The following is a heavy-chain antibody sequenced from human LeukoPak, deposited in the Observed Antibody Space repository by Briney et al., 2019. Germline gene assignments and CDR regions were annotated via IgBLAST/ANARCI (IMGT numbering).Heavy chain of an antibody. CDR1: GGSFSGYY. D-gene: IGHD2-21*02. J-gene: IGHJ5*02. CDR3: AIAYCGGDCHSGPYKWFDP. Sequence: SETLSLTCAVYGGSFSGYYWSWIRQPPGKGLEWIGEIKNSGSTNYNPSLKSRVTISVDTSKNQFSLKLSSVTAADTAVYYCAIAYCGGDCHSGPYKWFDPWGQGTLVTVSS. V-gene: IGHV4-34*01. CDR2: IKNSGST.